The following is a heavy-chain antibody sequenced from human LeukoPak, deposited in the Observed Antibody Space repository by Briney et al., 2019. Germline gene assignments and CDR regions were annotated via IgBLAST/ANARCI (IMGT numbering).Heavy chain of an antibody. V-gene: IGHV1-69*05. Sequence: GASVKVSCKASGGTFSSYAISWVRQAPGQGLEWMGGIIPIFGTANYAQKFQGRVTMTRNTSISTAYMELSSLRSEDTAVYYCARGRPGSSYYDFWSGAYYYYYYGMDVWGQGTTVTVSS. D-gene: IGHD3-3*01. J-gene: IGHJ6*02. CDR1: GGTFSSYA. CDR2: IIPIFGTA. CDR3: ARGRPGSSYYDFWSGAYYYYYYGMDV.